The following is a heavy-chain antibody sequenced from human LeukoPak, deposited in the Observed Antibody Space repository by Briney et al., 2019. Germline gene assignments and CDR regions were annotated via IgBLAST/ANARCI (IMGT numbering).Heavy chain of an antibody. D-gene: IGHD6-13*01. CDR3: AREGRAAADY. CDR1: GFTFNSHC. Sequence: GGSLRLSCAASGFTFNSHCMSWVRQAPGKGLEWVSSISSSSSYIYYADSVKGRFTISRDNAKNSLYLQMNSLRAEDTAVYYCAREGRAAADYWGQGTLVTVSS. CDR2: ISSSSSYI. V-gene: IGHV3-21*01. J-gene: IGHJ4*02.